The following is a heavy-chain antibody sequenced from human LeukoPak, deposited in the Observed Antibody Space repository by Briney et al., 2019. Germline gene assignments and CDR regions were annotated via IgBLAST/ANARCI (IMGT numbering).Heavy chain of an antibody. Sequence: GGSLRLSCAASGFTFDDYAMNWVRQAPEKGLEWVSSISSANSYIYYADSVKGRFTISRDNAKNALYLQMNSLRAEDTAVYYCARGVTALVSLGFSSWGQGTLVTVSS. V-gene: IGHV3-21*01. CDR1: GFTFDDYA. CDR2: ISSANSYI. J-gene: IGHJ5*02. D-gene: IGHD5-18*01. CDR3: ARGVTALVSLGFSS.